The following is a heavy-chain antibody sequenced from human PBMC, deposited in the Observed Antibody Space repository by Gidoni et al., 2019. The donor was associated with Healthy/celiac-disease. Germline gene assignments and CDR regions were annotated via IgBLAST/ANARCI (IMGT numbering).Heavy chain of an antibody. CDR1: GFTFSSYG. Sequence: QVQLVESGGGVVQPGRSLRLSCSASGFTFSSYGMHWVRQAPGKGLEWVAVICYDGSNKYYADSVKGRFTISRDNSKNTLYLQMNSLRAEDTAVYYCARGLLWFGELPFDYWGQGTLVTVSS. D-gene: IGHD3-10*01. V-gene: IGHV3-33*01. CDR2: ICYDGSNK. CDR3: ARGLLWFGELPFDY. J-gene: IGHJ4*02.